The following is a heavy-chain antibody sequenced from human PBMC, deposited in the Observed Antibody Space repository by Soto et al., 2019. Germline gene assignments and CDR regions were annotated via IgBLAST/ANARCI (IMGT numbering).Heavy chain of an antibody. Sequence: SETLSLTCAVSGGSISSSNWWSWVRQPPGKGLEWIGEIYHSGSTNYNPSLKSRVTISVDKSKNQFSLKLSSVTAADTAVYYCARANSGSYQTNDYWGQGTLVTVSS. CDR1: GGSISSSNW. V-gene: IGHV4-4*02. CDR3: ARANSGSYQTNDY. CDR2: IYHSGST. D-gene: IGHD1-26*01. J-gene: IGHJ4*02.